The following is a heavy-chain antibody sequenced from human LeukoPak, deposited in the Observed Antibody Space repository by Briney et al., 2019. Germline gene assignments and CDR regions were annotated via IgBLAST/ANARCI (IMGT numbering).Heavy chain of an antibody. Sequence: GGSLRLSCAASGFTSSSYWMSWVRQAPGKGLEWVANIKQDGGEKYYVDSVKGRFTISRDNAKNSVYLQMNSLRAQDTAVYYCARDATTDVGTVYMDVWGKGTTVTISS. V-gene: IGHV3-7*01. J-gene: IGHJ6*03. CDR2: IKQDGGEK. CDR3: ARDATTDVGTVYMDV. CDR1: GFTSSSYW. D-gene: IGHD4-17*01.